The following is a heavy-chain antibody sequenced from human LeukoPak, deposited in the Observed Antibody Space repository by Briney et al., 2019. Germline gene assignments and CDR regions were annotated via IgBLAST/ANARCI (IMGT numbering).Heavy chain of an antibody. J-gene: IGHJ4*02. V-gene: IGHV3-30*02. Sequence: GGSLRLSCAASGVTFSSYGMHWVRQAPGKGLEWVAFIRYDGSNKYYADSVKGRFTISRDNSKNTLYLQMNSLRAEDTAVYYCAKDFRLGIVVVPAARGHYFDYWGQGTLVTVSS. CDR1: GVTFSSYG. CDR3: AKDFRLGIVVVPAARGHYFDY. CDR2: IRYDGSNK. D-gene: IGHD2-2*03.